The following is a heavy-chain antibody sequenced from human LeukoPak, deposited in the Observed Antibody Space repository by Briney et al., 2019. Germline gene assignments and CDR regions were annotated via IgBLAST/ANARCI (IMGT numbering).Heavy chain of an antibody. CDR3: ARGWFGTNWFDP. J-gene: IGHJ5*02. Sequence: SETLSLTCTVSGGSISSYYWSWIRQPPGKGLEWIGYIYYSGSTNYNPSLKSRVTISVDTSKNQFSLKLSSVTAADTAVYYCARGWFGTNWFDPWGQGTLVTVSS. CDR1: GGSISSYY. D-gene: IGHD3-10*01. CDR2: IYYSGST. V-gene: IGHV4-59*12.